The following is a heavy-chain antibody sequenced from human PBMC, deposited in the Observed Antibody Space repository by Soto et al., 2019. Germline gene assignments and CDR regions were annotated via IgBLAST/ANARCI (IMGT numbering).Heavy chain of an antibody. Sequence: SETLSLTCTVSGGSISSSSYYWGWIRQPPGKGLEWIGSIHYSGSIYYNPSLKSRVTTSVDTSKNQFSLKLSSVTAADTAVYYCARHSSNWYYFDYWGQGTLVTVSS. CDR3: ARHSSNWYYFDY. J-gene: IGHJ4*02. D-gene: IGHD6-13*01. CDR1: GGSISSSSYY. V-gene: IGHV4-39*01. CDR2: IHYSGSI.